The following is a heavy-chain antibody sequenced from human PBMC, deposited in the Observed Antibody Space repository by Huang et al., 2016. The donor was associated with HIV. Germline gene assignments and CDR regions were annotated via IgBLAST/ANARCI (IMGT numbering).Heavy chain of an antibody. CDR2: ISYDEDYE. CDR3: ARGPIRFLAWLLNFDY. CDR1: GFTFSSYG. D-gene: IGHD3-3*01. J-gene: IGHJ4*02. Sequence: QILLIESGGGVVQPGRSLRLSCAASGFTFSSYGMHWVRQAPGKGLEGVAVISYDEDYEYYADSGSGRFTISRDNSKNTLYLQMNSLRIEDTAVYYCARGPIRFLAWLLNFDYWGQGALVTVSS. V-gene: IGHV3-30*03.